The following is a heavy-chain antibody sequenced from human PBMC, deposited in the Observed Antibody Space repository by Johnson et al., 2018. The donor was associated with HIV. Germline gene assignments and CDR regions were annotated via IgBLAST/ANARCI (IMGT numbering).Heavy chain of an antibody. J-gene: IGHJ3*02. CDR3: AKASHWAFDI. D-gene: IGHD1-1*01. V-gene: IGHV3-30*02. CDR2: IRYDGSNK. Sequence: QVQLVESGGGVVQPGRSLRLSCAASGFTFSSYAMHWVRQAPGKGLEWVAFIRYDGSNKYYVDSVKGRFTISRDNSKNTLYLQMNSLGGEDTAVYYCAKASHWAFDIWGQGTMVTVSS. CDR1: GFTFSSYA.